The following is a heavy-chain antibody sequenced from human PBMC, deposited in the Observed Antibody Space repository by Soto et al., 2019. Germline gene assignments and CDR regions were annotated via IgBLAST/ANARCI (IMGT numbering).Heavy chain of an antibody. CDR3: ARDRRWLTEEMVDV. J-gene: IGHJ4*02. CDR2: VNDSGNS. V-gene: IGHV4-34*01. Sequence: SETLSLTCGVSVVSFSGYYWSWIRQPPGTGLEWIGEVNDSGNSNYNPSLKRRVVISVDTPKNEFSLKMNTVTAADTGVYYCARDRRWLTEEMVDVWGQGALVTVSS. CDR1: VVSFSGYY. D-gene: IGHD5-12*01.